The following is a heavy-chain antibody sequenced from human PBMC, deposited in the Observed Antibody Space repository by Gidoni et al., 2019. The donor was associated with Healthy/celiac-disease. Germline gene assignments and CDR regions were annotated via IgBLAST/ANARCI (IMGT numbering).Heavy chain of an antibody. Sequence: EVQLVESGGGLVQPGRSLRLSCAASGFTFDAYAMHWVRQAPGKGLGWVSGISWSSGSIGYADSVKGRFTISRDNAKNSLYLQMNSLRAEDTALYCCAKEITNYYDSSGPYMGHAFDIWGQGTMVTVSS. CDR2: ISWSSGSI. V-gene: IGHV3-9*01. CDR3: AKEITNYYDSSGPYMGHAFDI. CDR1: GFTFDAYA. J-gene: IGHJ3*02. D-gene: IGHD3-22*01.